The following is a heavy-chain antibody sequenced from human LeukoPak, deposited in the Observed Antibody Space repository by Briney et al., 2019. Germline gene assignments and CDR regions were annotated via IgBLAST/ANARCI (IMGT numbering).Heavy chain of an antibody. CDR2: IKQDGSEK. D-gene: IGHD6-19*01. Sequence: GGSPRLSCAASGFTFSSYWMSWVRQAPGKGLEWVANIKQDGSEKYYVDSVKGRFTISRDNAKNSLYLQMNSLRAEDTAVYYCARKGYSSGWTLWYFDLWGRGTLVTVSS. V-gene: IGHV3-7*01. CDR1: GFTFSSYW. J-gene: IGHJ2*01. CDR3: ARKGYSSGWTLWYFDL.